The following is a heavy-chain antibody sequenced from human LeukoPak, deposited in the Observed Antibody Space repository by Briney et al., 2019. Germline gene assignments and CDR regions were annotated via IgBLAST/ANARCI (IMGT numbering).Heavy chain of an antibody. J-gene: IGHJ4*02. V-gene: IGHV3-23*01. Sequence: PGGSLRLSCAASGFTFSSYAMSWVRQAPGKGLEWVSAISGSSGSTYYADSVKGRFTISRDNSKNTLYLQMNSLRAEDTAVYYCAKSESVWIQLWLLFDYWGQGTLVTVSS. CDR1: GFTFSSYA. CDR2: ISGSSGST. CDR3: AKSESVWIQLWLLFDY. D-gene: IGHD5-18*01.